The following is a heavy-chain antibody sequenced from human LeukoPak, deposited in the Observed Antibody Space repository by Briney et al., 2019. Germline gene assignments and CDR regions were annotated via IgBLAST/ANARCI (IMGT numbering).Heavy chain of an antibody. CDR3: ARRVGATFDY. D-gene: IGHD1-26*01. Sequence: GEPLQTSCKASGYSFTSYWSGWVRQTPGKGLELMGMIYPCNSDTRYGPSFQGQVTISADKSISTAYLQWSSLKASDTAMYYCARRVGATFDYWGQGTLVTVSS. CDR1: GYSFTSYW. J-gene: IGHJ4*02. V-gene: IGHV5-51*01. CDR2: IYPCNSDT.